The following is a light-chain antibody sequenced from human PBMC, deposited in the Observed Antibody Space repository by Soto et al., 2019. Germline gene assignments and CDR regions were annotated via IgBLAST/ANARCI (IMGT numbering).Light chain of an antibody. CDR2: RNS. Sequence: QSVLTQPPSVSGAPGQRVTISCTGSSSNFGTGYHVHWYQQLPGTAPKLLIYRNSNRPSGVPDRFSASRSDTSASLAITGLQAEDEADYYCQSYDSSLSFYVFGTGTKVTVL. CDR1: SSNFGTGYH. CDR3: QSYDSSLSFYV. V-gene: IGLV1-40*01. J-gene: IGLJ1*01.